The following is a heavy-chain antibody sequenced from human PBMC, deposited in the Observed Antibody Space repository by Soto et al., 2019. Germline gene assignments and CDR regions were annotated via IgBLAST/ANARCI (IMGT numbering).Heavy chain of an antibody. CDR2: ITDNGGST. D-gene: IGHD2-21*02. CDR1: GFTFSRDG. V-gene: IGHV3-23*01. CDR3: ATERATATAFDY. Sequence: GVLRLSCAASGFTFSRDGMSWVRQAPGKGLQWVSLITDNGGSTYYADSVKGRFTISRDNTKNTLFLQMNSLRAEDTAVYYCATERATATAFDYWGQGALVTVSS. J-gene: IGHJ4*02.